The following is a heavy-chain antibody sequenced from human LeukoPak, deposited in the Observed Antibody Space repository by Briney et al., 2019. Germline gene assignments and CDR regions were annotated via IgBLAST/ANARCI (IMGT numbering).Heavy chain of an antibody. J-gene: IGHJ5*02. CDR2: ISSSGSTI. Sequence: PGGSLRLSCAASGFTFSDYYMSWIRQAPGKGLEWVSYISSSGSTIYYADSVKGRFTISRGNAKNSLYLQMNGLRAEDTAVYYCARDPSSGWFDPWGQGTLVTVSS. D-gene: IGHD6-19*01. CDR3: ARDPSSGWFDP. CDR1: GFTFSDYY. V-gene: IGHV3-11*01.